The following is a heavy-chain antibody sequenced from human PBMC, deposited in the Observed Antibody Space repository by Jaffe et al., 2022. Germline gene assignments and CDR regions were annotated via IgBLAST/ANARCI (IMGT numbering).Heavy chain of an antibody. D-gene: IGHD6-19*01. CDR3: ARDLQWLDY. V-gene: IGHV3-48*01. CDR1: GFTFSSYS. J-gene: IGHJ4*02. Sequence: EVQLVESGGGLVQPGGSLRLSCAASGFTFSSYSMNWVRQAPGKGLEWVSYISSSSSTIYYADSVKGRFTISRDNAKNSLYLQMNSLRAEDTAVYYCARDLQWLDYWGQGTLVTVSS. CDR2: ISSSSSTI.